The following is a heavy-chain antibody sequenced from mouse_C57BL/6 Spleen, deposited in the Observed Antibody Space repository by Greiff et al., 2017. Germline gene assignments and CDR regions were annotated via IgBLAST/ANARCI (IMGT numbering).Heavy chain of an antibody. CDR3: ARGGTGDYYYAVDY. J-gene: IGHJ4*01. D-gene: IGHD3-3*01. CDR1: GYTFTSYG. CDR2: IYPRSGNT. Sequence: VQLQQSGAELARPGASVKLSCKASGYTFTSYGISWVKQRTGQGLEWIGEIYPRSGNTYYNEKFKGKATLTADQSSSTAYMELRSLASEDSAIYFCARGGTGDYYYAVDYGGQATSVTVS. V-gene: IGHV1-81*01.